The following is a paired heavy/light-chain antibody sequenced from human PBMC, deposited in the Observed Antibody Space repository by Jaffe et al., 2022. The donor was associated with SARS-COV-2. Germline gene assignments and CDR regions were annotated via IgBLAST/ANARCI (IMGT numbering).Light chain of an antibody. V-gene: IGLV3-21*04. J-gene: IGLJ3*02. CDR2: YGS. CDR1: NIGSKS. CDR3: QVWDSSSDHWV. Sequence: SYVLAQPPSLSVAPGQTARITCGGNNIGSKSVHWYQQKPGQAPVVVMYYGSDRPSGIPERFSGSSSGNTATLTISRVEAGDEADFYCQVWDSSSDHWVFGGGTQLTVL.
Heavy chain of an antibody. J-gene: IGHJ4*02. CDR3: AREGDGDSAFDR. V-gene: IGHV3-48*01. CDR2: ISSSSSTK. CDR1: GFTFSNYH. D-gene: IGHD4-17*01. Sequence: EVQLVESGGGLVQPGGSLRLSCAASGFTFSNYHMNWVRQAPGKGLQWVSYISSSSSTKLYADAVKGRFTVSRDNVKNSLYLQMNSLRVDDTAVFYCAREGDGDSAFDRWGQGTLVTVSS.